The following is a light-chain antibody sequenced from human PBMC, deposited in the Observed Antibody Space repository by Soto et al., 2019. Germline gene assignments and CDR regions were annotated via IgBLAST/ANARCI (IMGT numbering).Light chain of an antibody. CDR2: DVN. V-gene: IGLV2-14*01. CDR3: NSYTSSSTQV. Sequence: QSVLTQPASVSGSPGQSITISCTGTSSDVGGYNYVSWYQQYPGKAPKLMIYDVNNRPSGVSNRFSGSKSGNTASLTISGLQAEDEADYYCNSYTSSSTQVFGTGTKLTVL. J-gene: IGLJ1*01. CDR1: SSDVGGYNY.